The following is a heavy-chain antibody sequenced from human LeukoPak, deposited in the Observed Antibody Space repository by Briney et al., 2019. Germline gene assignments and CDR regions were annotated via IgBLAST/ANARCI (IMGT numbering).Heavy chain of an antibody. V-gene: IGHV4-59*01. CDR1: GGSISSYY. J-gene: IGHJ4*02. Sequence: SETLSLACTVSGGSISSYYWSWIRQPPGKGLEWIGYIYYSGSTNYNPSLKSRVTISVDTSKNQFSLKLRSVTAADTAVYYCATVAVIRGVTYFDYWGQGTLVTVSS. CDR2: IYYSGST. CDR3: ATVAVIRGVTYFDY. D-gene: IGHD3-10*01.